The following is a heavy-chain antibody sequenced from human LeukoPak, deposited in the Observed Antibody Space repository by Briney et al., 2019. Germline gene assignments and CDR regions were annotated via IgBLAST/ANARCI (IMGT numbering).Heavy chain of an antibody. CDR2: ISYDGSNK. CDR1: GFTFSSYA. CDR3: ARGNCSGGSCYPMDV. V-gene: IGHV3-30*04. Sequence: PGGSLRLSCAASGFTFSSYAMHWVRQAPGKGLEWVAVISYDGSNKYYADSVKGRFTISRDNSKNTLYLQMNSLRAEDTAVYYCARGNCSGGSCYPMDVWGNGTTVTVSS. J-gene: IGHJ6*03. D-gene: IGHD2-15*01.